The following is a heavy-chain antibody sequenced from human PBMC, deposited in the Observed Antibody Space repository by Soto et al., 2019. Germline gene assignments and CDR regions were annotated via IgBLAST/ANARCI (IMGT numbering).Heavy chain of an antibody. CDR1: GGTFSSYA. CDR3: ARESSSPNYYYSGMDV. D-gene: IGHD6-6*01. J-gene: IGHJ6*02. Sequence: QVQLVQSGAEVKKPGSSVKVSCRASGGTFSSYAVSWVRQAPGQGLEWMGVIIPLLGTPKYAQKFQGRFTITADDSARTDYMELSSLISEDTAVYYCARESSSPNYYYSGMDVWGQGTTVTVSS. CDR2: IIPLLGTP. V-gene: IGHV1-69*01.